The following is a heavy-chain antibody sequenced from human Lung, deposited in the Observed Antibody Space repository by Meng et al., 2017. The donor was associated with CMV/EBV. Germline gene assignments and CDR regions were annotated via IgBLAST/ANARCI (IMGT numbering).Heavy chain of an antibody. J-gene: IGHJ6*02. CDR3: ARGARRLNSPYHYYYGMDV. CDR1: GGXISSYY. V-gene: IGHV4-59*01. CDR2: IYYSGST. Sequence: SXTXSLXCTVSGGXISSYYWSWIRQPPGKGLEWIGYIYYSGSTNYNPSLKSRVTISVDTSKNQFSLKLSSVTAADTAVYYCARGARRLNSPYHYYYGMDVXGQGXTVTVSS. D-gene: IGHD5-18*01.